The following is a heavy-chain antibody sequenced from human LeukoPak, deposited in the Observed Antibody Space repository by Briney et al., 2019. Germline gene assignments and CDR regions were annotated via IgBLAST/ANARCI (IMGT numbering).Heavy chain of an antibody. CDR3: ARDVWSGEANIDY. CDR2: ISYDGSNK. Sequence: PGGSLRLSCAASGFTFSSYAMHWVRQAPGKGLEWVAVISYDGSNKYYADSVKGRFTISRDNSKNTLYLQMNSLRAEDTAVYYCARDVWSGEANIDYWGQGTLVTVCS. V-gene: IGHV3-30*04. J-gene: IGHJ4*02. CDR1: GFTFSSYA. D-gene: IGHD3-10*01.